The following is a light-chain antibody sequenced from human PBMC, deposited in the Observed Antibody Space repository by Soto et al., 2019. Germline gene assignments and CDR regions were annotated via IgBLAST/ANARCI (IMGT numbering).Light chain of an antibody. CDR2: AAS. Sequence: DTQMTQSPSSLSASLGDRVTITCRASQGIGVYLAWFQQKPGNAPKLLIYAASTLQSGVPSRFSGSGSGTDFTLTVSSLQPEDVATYYCQKYNSAPLTSGGGTRVEIK. V-gene: IGKV1-27*01. CDR3: QKYNSAPLT. J-gene: IGKJ4*01. CDR1: QGIGVY.